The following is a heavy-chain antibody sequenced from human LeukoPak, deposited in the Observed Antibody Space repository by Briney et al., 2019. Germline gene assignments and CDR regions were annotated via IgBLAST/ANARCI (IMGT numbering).Heavy chain of an antibody. J-gene: IGHJ4*02. CDR2: IYYSGST. CDR1: GGSISSYY. Sequence: PSETLSPTCTVSGGSISSYYWSWIRQPPGKGLEWIGYIYYSGSTNYNPSLKSRVTISVDTSKNQFSLKLSSVTAADTAVYYCARQGIVGASDYWGQGTLVTVSS. CDR3: ARQGIVGASDY. V-gene: IGHV4-59*08. D-gene: IGHD1-26*01.